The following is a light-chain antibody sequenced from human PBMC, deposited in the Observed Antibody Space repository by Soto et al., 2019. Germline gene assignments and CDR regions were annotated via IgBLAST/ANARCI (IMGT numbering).Light chain of an antibody. V-gene: IGLV3-9*01. CDR2: RDT. CDR3: QVWDRSAYV. J-gene: IGLJ1*01. CDR1: NIGSKN. Sequence: SYELTQPLSVSVALGQTARITCGGNNIGSKNVHWYQQKPGQAPVLVIYRDTNRPSGIPERFSGSNSGNTATLTISRAHAGDEADYYCQVWDRSAYVVGTGTKLTVL.